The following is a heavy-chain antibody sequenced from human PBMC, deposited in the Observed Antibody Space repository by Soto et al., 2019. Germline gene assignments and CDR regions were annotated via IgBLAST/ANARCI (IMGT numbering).Heavy chain of an antibody. CDR1: GYIFTAYS. J-gene: IGHJ1*01. CDR2: VNPSGGST. V-gene: IGHV1-46*01. D-gene: IGHD2-15*01. Sequence: QVQLVQSGAEVKKPGASVKVSCKASGYIFTAYSMHWVRQAPGQGLEWMGVVNPSGGSTNYAQKFQGRITMTRGTSTSTVSLDLSSLTSEDTAVYYCAREENCSDGICYSEYFQRWGQGTLVTVSS. CDR3: AREENCSDGICYSEYFQR.